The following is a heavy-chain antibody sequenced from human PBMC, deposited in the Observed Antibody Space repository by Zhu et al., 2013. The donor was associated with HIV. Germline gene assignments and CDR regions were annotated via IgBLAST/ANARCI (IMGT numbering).Heavy chain of an antibody. D-gene: IGHD3-16*01. CDR2: INHSGST. Sequence: QVQLQESGPGLVKPSETLSLTCAVYGGSFSGYYWSWIRQPPGKGLEWIGEINHSGSTNYNPSLKSRVTISVDTSKNQFSLKLSSVTAADTAVYYCARGPRVIMTTRGLNWFRPWGQGTLVTVSS. V-gene: IGHV4-34*01. J-gene: IGHJ5*02. CDR3: ARGPRVIMTTRGLNWFRP. CDR1: GGSFSGYY.